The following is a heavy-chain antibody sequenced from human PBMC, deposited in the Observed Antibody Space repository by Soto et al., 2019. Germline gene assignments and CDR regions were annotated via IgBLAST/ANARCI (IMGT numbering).Heavy chain of an antibody. D-gene: IGHD1-1*01. Sequence: VQLVESGGGVVQPGRSLRLSCAASGFTFSSYGMHWVRQAPGKXXXWVAVISYDGSNKYYADSVKGRFTISRXNSKNTLXXXXXXXXXXDTAVYYCAKEVLERDYYYYYGMDVWGQGTTVTVSS. V-gene: IGHV3-30*18. CDR1: GFTFSSYG. J-gene: IGHJ6*02. CDR2: ISYDGSNK. CDR3: AKEVLERDYYYYYGMDV.